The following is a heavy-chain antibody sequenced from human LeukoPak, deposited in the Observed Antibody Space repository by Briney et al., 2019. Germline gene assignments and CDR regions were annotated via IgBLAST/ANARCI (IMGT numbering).Heavy chain of an antibody. J-gene: IGHJ4*02. CDR2: IYYSGST. D-gene: IGHD1-26*01. Sequence: SETLSLTCTVSGGSISSGDYYWSWIRQPPGKGLEWIGYIYYSGSTYYNPSLKSRVTISVDTSKNQFSLKLSFVTAADTAVYYCARGHGSPQSRRPAHFDYWGQGTLVTVSS. CDR1: GGSISSGDYY. V-gene: IGHV4-30-4*08. CDR3: ARGHGSPQSRRPAHFDY.